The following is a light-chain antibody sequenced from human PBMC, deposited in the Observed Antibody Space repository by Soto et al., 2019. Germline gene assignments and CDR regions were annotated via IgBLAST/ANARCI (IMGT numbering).Light chain of an antibody. CDR1: QSVRSNY. Sequence: EIVLTQSPGTLTLSPGERATLSCRASQSVRSNYLAWYQQGPGQAPRLLIVAASSRATGIPDRFSGSGSGTDFTLTISRLEPEDFAVYYCQQYSTSPWTFGQGTKVDIK. J-gene: IGKJ1*01. V-gene: IGKV3-20*01. CDR2: AAS. CDR3: QQYSTSPWT.